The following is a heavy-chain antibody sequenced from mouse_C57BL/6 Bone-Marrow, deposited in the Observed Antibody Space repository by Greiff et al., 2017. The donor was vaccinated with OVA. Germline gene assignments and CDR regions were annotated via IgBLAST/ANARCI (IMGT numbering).Heavy chain of an antibody. D-gene: IGHD1-1*01. CDR3: TPFYYGSSYRYFEV. CDR2: IDPENGDT. CDR1: GFNIKDDY. Sequence: VHVKQSGAELVRPGASVKLSCTASGFNIKDDYMHWVKQRPEQGLEWIGWIDPENGDTEYASKFQGKATITADTSSNTAYLQLSSLTSEDTAVYYCTPFYYGSSYRYFEVWGTGTTVTVSS. J-gene: IGHJ1*03. V-gene: IGHV14-4*01.